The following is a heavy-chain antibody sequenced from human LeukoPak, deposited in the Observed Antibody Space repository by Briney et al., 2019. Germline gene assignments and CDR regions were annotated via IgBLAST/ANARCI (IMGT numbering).Heavy chain of an antibody. J-gene: IGHJ4*02. CDR2: IYYSGST. Sequence: SETLSLICTVSGGSISSYYWSWIRQPPGKGLEWIGYIYYSGSTNYNPSLKSRVTISVDTSKNQFSLKLSSVTAADTAVYYCAREVAGTPWIDYWGQGTLVTVSS. D-gene: IGHD6-19*01. V-gene: IGHV4-59*12. CDR1: GGSISSYY. CDR3: AREVAGTPWIDY.